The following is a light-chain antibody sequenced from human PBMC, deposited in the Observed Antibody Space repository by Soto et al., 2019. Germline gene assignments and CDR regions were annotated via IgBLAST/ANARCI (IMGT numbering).Light chain of an antibody. V-gene: IGLV2-14*01. CDR3: SSYTSSSTPFF. CDR1: SSDVGGYNY. Sequence: QSALTQPASVSGSPGQSITISCTGTSSDVGGYNYVSWYQQHPGKAPKLMIYDVSNRPSGVSNRFSGSKSGNTASLTISGLQAEDEADYYCSSYTSSSTPFFFGTG. CDR2: DVS. J-gene: IGLJ1*01.